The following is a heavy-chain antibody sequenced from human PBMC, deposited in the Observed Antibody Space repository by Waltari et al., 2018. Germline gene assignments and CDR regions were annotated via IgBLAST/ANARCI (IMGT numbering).Heavy chain of an antibody. CDR2: INHSGST. CDR1: GGSFSGYY. CDR3: ATSGYSSSWGRYDP. D-gene: IGHD6-13*01. V-gene: IGHV4-34*01. J-gene: IGHJ5*02. Sequence: QVQLQQWGAGLLKPSETLSLTCAVYGGSFSGYYWSWIRQPPGKGLEWIGEINHSGSTNVDPSLKRRVTISVDTSKNQFSLKLRSVTAADTAVYYCATSGYSSSWGRYDPWGQGTLVTVSS.